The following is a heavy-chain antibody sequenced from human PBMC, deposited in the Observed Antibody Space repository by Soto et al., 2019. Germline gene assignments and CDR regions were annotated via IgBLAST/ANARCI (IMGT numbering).Heavy chain of an antibody. CDR2: IYWNDDK. Sequence: GLDLEWLALIYWNDDKRYSPSLKSRLTITKDTSKNQVVLTMTNMDPVDTATYYCAHSKTYGEFAYWGQGTLVTVSS. J-gene: IGHJ4*02. CDR3: AHSKTYGEFAY. D-gene: IGHD4-17*01. V-gene: IGHV2-5*01.